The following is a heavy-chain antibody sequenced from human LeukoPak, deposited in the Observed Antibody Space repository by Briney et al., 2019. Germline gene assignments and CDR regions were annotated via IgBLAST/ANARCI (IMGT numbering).Heavy chain of an antibody. V-gene: IGHV4-61*01. CDR1: GGSVSSGSYY. J-gene: IGHJ6*02. D-gene: IGHD5-12*01. Sequence: SETLSLTCTVSGGSVSSGSYYWSWIRQPPGEGLEWIGYIYYSGSTNYNPSLKSRVTISVDTSKNQFSLKLSSVTAADTAVYYCARDWATINYYYGMDVWGQGTTVTVSS. CDR3: ARDWATINYYYGMDV. CDR2: IYYSGST.